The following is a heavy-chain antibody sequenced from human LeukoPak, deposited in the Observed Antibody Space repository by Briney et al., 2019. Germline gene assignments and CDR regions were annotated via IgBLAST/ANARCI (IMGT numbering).Heavy chain of an antibody. Sequence: KGGESLKISCKGSGYSFTSYWIGWVRQMPGKGLEWMGIIYPGDSDTRYSPSFQGQVTISADKSISTAYLQWSSLKASDTAMYYCARQVRRVTARAPSYYMDVWGKGTTVTVSS. V-gene: IGHV5-51*01. CDR1: GYSFTSYW. J-gene: IGHJ6*03. D-gene: IGHD2-21*02. CDR3: ARQVRRVTARAPSYYMDV. CDR2: IYPGDSDT.